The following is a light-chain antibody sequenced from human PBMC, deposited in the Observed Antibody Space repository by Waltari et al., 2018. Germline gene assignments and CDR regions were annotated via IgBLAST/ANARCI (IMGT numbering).Light chain of an antibody. V-gene: IGLV2-14*01. CDR1: SSDVGGYNY. CDR2: DDS. CDR3: SSYTSSSTFYV. Sequence: QSALTQPASVSGSPGQSITISCTGTSSDVGGYNYVSWYQQHPGKAPKLMIYDDSKRPSGVSNRFSGSKSGNTASLTISGLQAEDEADYYCSSYTSSSTFYVFGTGTKVTVL. J-gene: IGLJ1*01.